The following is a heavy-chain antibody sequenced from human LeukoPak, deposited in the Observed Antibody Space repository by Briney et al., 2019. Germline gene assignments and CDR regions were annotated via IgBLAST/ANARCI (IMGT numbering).Heavy chain of an antibody. CDR2: IYHSGST. V-gene: IGHV4-38-2*02. J-gene: IGHJ5*02. CDR3: ARERLNHYYGSGSPEFDP. D-gene: IGHD3-10*01. Sequence: SETLSLTCTVSGYSISSGYYWGWIRQPPGKGLEWIGSIYHSGSTYYNPSLKSRVTMSVDTSKNQFSLKLSSVTAADTAVYYCARERLNHYYGSGSPEFDPWGQGTLVTVSS. CDR1: GYSISSGYY.